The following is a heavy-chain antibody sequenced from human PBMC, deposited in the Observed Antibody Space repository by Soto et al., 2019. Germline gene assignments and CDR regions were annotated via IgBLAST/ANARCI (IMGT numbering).Heavy chain of an antibody. CDR3: AKGKTGTRGYFDY. V-gene: IGHV3-23*01. D-gene: IGHD1-1*01. CDR1: GFTFSSYA. CDR2: ISGSGGST. J-gene: IGHJ4*02. Sequence: PGGSLRLSCAASGFTFSSYAMSWVRQAPGKWLEWVSAISGSGGSTYYADSVKGRFTISRDNSKNTLYLQMNSLRAEDTAVYYCAKGKTGTRGYFDYWGQGXLVTVSS.